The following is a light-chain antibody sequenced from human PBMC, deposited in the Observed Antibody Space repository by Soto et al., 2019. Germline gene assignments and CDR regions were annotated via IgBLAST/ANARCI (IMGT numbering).Light chain of an antibody. CDR3: QQYNDWPPNT. J-gene: IGKJ5*01. V-gene: IGKV3-15*01. CDR1: QSVSSN. CDR2: GAS. Sequence: EIVRTQSPATMSVSPGERATLACRASQSVSSNLAWYQQKPGQAPSLLIYGASTRATGIPASFSGSGSGTEFTLTISSLQSEEFAVYYSQQYNDWPPNTFGQGTRRDIK.